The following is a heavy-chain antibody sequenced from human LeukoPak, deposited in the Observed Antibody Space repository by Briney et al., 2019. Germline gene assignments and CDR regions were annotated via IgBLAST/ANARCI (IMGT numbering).Heavy chain of an antibody. CDR3: TRAIEGAFDI. V-gene: IGHV3-49*04. CDR2: IRSKAYGGTT. Sequence: GGSLRLSCTASGFTSGGYAMTWVRQAPGKGLEWVGFIRSKAYGGTTEYAASVKGRFTLSRDDSKSIAYLQMNSLKTEDTAVYYCTRAIEGAFDIWGQGTMVTVSS. CDR1: GFTSGGYA. J-gene: IGHJ3*02.